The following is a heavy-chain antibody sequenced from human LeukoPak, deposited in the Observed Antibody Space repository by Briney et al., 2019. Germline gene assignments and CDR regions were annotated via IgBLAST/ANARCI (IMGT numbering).Heavy chain of an antibody. J-gene: IGHJ3*02. D-gene: IGHD5-24*01. V-gene: IGHV3-74*01. CDR2: INTDGRTT. Sequence: GGSLRLSCAASGFTFSSYSMNWVRQAPGKGLVWVSRINTDGRTTTYADSVKGRFTISRDNAKNTVHLQMNSLRAEDTAVYHCVKSAGKDGYRDVFDIWGQGTVVTVSS. CDR3: VKSAGKDGYRDVFDI. CDR1: GFTFSSYS.